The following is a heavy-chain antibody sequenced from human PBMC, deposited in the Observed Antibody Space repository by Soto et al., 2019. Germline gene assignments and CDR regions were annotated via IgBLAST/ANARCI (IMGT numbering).Heavy chain of an antibody. CDR3: MSLGGRPGPDIVVVPAAMHGGI. V-gene: IGHV1-3*01. CDR1: GYTFTSYA. J-gene: IGHJ4*02. Sequence: QVQLVQSGAEVKKPGASVKVSCKASGYTFTSYAMYWVRQAPGQRLEWMGWINAGNGNTKYSQKFQGRVTITRDTSASTAYMELSSLRSEDTAVYYCMSLGGRPGPDIVVVPAAMHGGIWGQGTLVTVSS. D-gene: IGHD2-2*01. CDR2: INAGNGNT.